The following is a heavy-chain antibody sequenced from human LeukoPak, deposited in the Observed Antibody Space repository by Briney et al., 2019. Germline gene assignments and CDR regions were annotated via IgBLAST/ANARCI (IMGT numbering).Heavy chain of an antibody. D-gene: IGHD4-17*01. CDR2: IVVGSGNT. J-gene: IGHJ6*02. CDR3: ARDWATVTTYHSPNDYYGMDV. V-gene: IGHV1-58*02. CDR1: GFTFTSSA. Sequence: GASVKVSCKASGFTFTSSAMQWVRQARGQRLEWIGLIVVGSGNTNYAQKFQERVTITRDMSTSTAYMELSSLRSEDTAVYYCARDWATVTTYHSPNDYYGMDVWGQGTTVTVSS.